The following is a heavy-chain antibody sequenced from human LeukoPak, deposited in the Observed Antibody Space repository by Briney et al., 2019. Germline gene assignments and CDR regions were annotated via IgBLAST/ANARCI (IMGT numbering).Heavy chain of an antibody. J-gene: IGHJ5*02. D-gene: IGHD3-3*01. CDR1: GFTFSDYY. CDR3: ARGPQYYDFWSGCSP. Sequence: GGSLRLSCAASGFTFSDYYMSWIRQAPGKGLEWVSYISSSGSTIYYADSVKGRFTISRDNAKNSLYLQMNSLRAEDMAVYYCARGPQYYDFWSGCSPWGQGTLVTVSS. V-gene: IGHV3-11*01. CDR2: ISSSGSTI.